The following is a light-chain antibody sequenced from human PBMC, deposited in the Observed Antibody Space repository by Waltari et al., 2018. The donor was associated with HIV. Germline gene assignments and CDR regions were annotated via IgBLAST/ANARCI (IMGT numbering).Light chain of an antibody. CDR1: ADDLAAYNY. CDR2: DVD. CDR3: MSYTSVATWV. V-gene: IGLV2-14*03. Sequence: QSALTKPASVSGPSGQSITVSCSGTADDLAAYNYVSWFQQQPDRAPKLIMYDVDKRPSGVSDRFSGSKSGNTASLSISGLQPDDEANYFCMSYTSVATWVFGGGTTVTVL. J-gene: IGLJ3*02.